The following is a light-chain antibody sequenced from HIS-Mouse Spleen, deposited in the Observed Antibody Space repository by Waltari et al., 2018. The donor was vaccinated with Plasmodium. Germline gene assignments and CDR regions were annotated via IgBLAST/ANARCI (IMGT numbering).Light chain of an antibody. Sequence: SSELTQDPAVSVALGQTVRITCQGDSLRRYYASWSQQKPGQAPVLVIYGKNNRPSGIPDRFSGSSSGNTASLTITGAQAEDEADYYCNSRDSSGNHLGVVFGGGTKLTVL. CDR3: NSRDSSGNHLGVV. CDR1: SLRRYY. J-gene: IGLJ2*01. V-gene: IGLV3-19*01. CDR2: GKN.